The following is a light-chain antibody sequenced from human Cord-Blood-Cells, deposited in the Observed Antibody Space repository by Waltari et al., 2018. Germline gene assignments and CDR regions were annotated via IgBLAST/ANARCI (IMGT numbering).Light chain of an antibody. J-gene: IGLJ2*01. V-gene: IGLV2-23*01. CDR1: SSDVGSYNL. CDR3: CSYAGSSNVV. CDR2: EGS. Sequence: QSALTQPASVSGSPRQSITISCTGTSSDVGSYNLVSWYQQHPGKAPKLMIYEGSKRPSGVSNRFSGSKSGNTASLTISGLQAEDEADYYCCSYAGSSNVVFGGGTKLTVL.